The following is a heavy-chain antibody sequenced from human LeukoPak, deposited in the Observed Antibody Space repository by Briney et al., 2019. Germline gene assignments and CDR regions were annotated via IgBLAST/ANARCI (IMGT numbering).Heavy chain of an antibody. CDR3: AKDRSRYSGGWYGDY. Sequence: GGSLRLSCAASGFSFRNYDMNWVRQAPGKGLEWVSAIRGSGATHYADSVKGRFTISRDNSKNTLYLQTNSLRAEDTAVYYCAKDRSRYSGGWYGDYWGQGTLVTVSS. D-gene: IGHD6-19*01. CDR2: IRGSGAT. V-gene: IGHV3-23*01. J-gene: IGHJ4*02. CDR1: GFSFRNYD.